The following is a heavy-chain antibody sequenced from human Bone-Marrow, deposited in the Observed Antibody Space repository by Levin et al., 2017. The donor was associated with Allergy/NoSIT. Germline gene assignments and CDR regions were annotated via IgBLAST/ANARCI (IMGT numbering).Heavy chain of an antibody. CDR1: GYTFTSYY. D-gene: IGHD3-16*01. J-gene: IGHJ5*02. CDR2: INPSGGST. Sequence: LGESLKISCKASGYTFTSYYMHWVRQAPGQGLEWMGIINPSGGSTSYAQKFQGRVTMTRDTSTSTVYMELSSLRSEDTAVYYCARGRGSWFDPWGQGTLVTVSS. CDR3: ARGRGSWFDP. V-gene: IGHV1-46*01.